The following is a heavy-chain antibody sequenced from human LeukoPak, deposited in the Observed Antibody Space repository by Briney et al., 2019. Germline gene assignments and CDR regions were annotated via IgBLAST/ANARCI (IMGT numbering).Heavy chain of an antibody. CDR3: ARESQSKLWFGDFDY. CDR2: ISAYNGNT. Sequence: ASVKVSCKASGYTFTSYGISWVRQAPGQGLEWMRWISAYNGNTNYAQKLQGRVTMTTDTSTSTAYMELRSLRSDDTAVYYCARESQSKLWFGDFDYWGQGTLVTVSS. D-gene: IGHD3-10*01. CDR1: GYTFTSYG. V-gene: IGHV1-18*01. J-gene: IGHJ4*02.